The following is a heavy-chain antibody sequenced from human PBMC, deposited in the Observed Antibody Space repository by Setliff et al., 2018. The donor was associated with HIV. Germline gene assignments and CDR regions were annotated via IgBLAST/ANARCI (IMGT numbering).Heavy chain of an antibody. CDR2: ISWSGGGT. V-gene: IGHV3-20*04. CDR3: ARTEEWWRPFDY. D-gene: IGHD2-8*01. J-gene: IGHJ4*02. Sequence: PGGSLRLSCAASGFTFEDYGMSWVRQVPGKGLEWVSGISWSGGGTGYAASVKGRFTISRDNSKNTLYLQMNSLRAEDTAVYYCARTEEWWRPFDYWGQGTLVTVSS. CDR1: GFTFEDYG.